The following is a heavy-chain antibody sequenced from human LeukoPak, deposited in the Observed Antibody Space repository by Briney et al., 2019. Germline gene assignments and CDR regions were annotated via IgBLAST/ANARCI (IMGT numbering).Heavy chain of an antibody. CDR2: INAGNGNT. CDR1: GYTFTTYA. CDR3: ANSRGYSGYDSFDY. Sequence: VASVKVSCKASGYTFTTYAIHWVRQAPGQRLEWMGWINAGNGNTKYSQKFQGRVTITRDTSASTAYMELSSLRSEDTAVYYCANSRGYSGYDSFDYWGQGTLVTVSS. D-gene: IGHD5-12*01. J-gene: IGHJ4*02. V-gene: IGHV1-3*01.